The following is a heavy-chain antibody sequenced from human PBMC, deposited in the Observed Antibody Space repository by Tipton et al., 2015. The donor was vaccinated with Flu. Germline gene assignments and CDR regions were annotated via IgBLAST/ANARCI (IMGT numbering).Heavy chain of an antibody. CDR1: GFTFSRYA. J-gene: IGHJ4*02. Sequence: SLRLSCTASGFTFSRYAMSWVRQAPGKGLEWVSAIGGGGATTYLADSVKGRFTISRDNTRNTLSLQMNSLKTEDTAVYFCTREGDGGGYDSKFDYWGQGTLVTVSS. V-gene: IGHV3-23*01. D-gene: IGHD5-12*01. CDR3: TREGDGGGYDSKFDY. CDR2: IGGGGATT.